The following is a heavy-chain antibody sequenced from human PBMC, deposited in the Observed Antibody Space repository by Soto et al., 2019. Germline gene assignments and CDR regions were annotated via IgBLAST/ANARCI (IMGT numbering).Heavy chain of an antibody. Sequence: QVQLVESGGGVVQPGRSLRLSCAASGFTFSSYGMHWVRQAPGKGLEWVSVISYDGSNEFYADSVKGRFTISRDNSQNTLYLLMNSLRAEDTAVYYCAKDRFTFVGTKGYFDYWGQGTLATVSS. J-gene: IGHJ4*02. CDR1: GFTFSSYG. CDR2: ISYDGSNE. CDR3: AKDRFTFVGTKGYFDY. D-gene: IGHD3-16*01. V-gene: IGHV3-30*18.